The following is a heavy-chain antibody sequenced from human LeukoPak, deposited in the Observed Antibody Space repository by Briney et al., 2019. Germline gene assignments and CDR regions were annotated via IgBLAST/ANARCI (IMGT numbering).Heavy chain of an antibody. Sequence: ASVKVSCKASGYTFTSYDINWVRQATGQGLEWMGWMNPNSGNTGYAQKFQGRVTITRNTSISTAYMELSSLRSEDTAVYYCARARSYSNYVGYYYYYMDVWGKGTTVTVS. J-gene: IGHJ6*03. CDR1: GYTFTSYD. D-gene: IGHD4-11*01. CDR3: ARARSYSNYVGYYYYYMDV. CDR2: MNPNSGNT. V-gene: IGHV1-8*03.